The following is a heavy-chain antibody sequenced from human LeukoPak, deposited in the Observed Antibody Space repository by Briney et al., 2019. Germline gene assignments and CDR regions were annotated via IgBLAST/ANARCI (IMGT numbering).Heavy chain of an antibody. D-gene: IGHD1-14*01. CDR1: GHTFSTSG. V-gene: IGHV3-21*06. CDR3: ATETNGRHYDY. J-gene: IGHJ4*02. Sequence: GGSLRLSCTASGHTFSTSGFNWVRQAPGKGLEWVASIGPTGSDRYHADSTKGRFTISRDNANNFLYLQMNSLRAEDTAVYYCATETNGRHYDYWGQGTLLTVSS. CDR2: IGPTGSDR.